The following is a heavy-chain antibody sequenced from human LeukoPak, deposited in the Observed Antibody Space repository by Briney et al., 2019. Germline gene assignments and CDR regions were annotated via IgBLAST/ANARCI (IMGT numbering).Heavy chain of an antibody. D-gene: IGHD6-19*01. J-gene: IGHJ3*02. CDR2: IYYSGSA. CDR1: GYSISSSNW. V-gene: IGHV4-28*01. Sequence: SETLSLTRAVSGYSISSSNWWGWFRQPPGKGLEWIGYIYYSGSAYYNTSLNSRVTMSVDTSKNQFSLKLSSVTAVDTAVYYCAGNQAVAGNHGAMDIWGQGTMVTVSS. CDR3: AGNQAVAGNHGAMDI.